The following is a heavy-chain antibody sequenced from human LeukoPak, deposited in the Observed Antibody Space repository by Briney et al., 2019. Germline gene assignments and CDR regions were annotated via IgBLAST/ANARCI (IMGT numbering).Heavy chain of an antibody. D-gene: IGHD4-17*01. CDR2: TSGSGGST. J-gene: IGHJ4*02. V-gene: IGHV3-23*01. CDR3: AKEPDYGDYFDY. CDR1: GFTFSSYA. Sequence: GGSLRLSCAASGFTFSSYAMSWVRQAPGKGLEWVSATSGSGGSTYYADSVKGRFTISRDNSKNTLYLQVSSLRADDTAVYYCAKEPDYGDYFDYWGQGTLVTVSS.